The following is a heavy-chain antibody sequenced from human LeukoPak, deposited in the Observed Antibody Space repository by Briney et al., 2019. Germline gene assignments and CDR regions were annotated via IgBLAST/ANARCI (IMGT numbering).Heavy chain of an antibody. CDR2: IYPGDSDT. J-gene: IGHJ4*02. CDR3: ARKERYCSSTSCYPLYFDY. Sequence: PGESLKISCQGSGYNFSTYWIAWVRQVPGKGLEWMGIIYPGDSDTRYSPSFQGQVTISADKSISTAYLQWSSLKASDTAMYYCARKERYCSSTSCYPLYFDYWGQGTLVTVSS. CDR1: GYNFSTYW. V-gene: IGHV5-51*01. D-gene: IGHD2-2*01.